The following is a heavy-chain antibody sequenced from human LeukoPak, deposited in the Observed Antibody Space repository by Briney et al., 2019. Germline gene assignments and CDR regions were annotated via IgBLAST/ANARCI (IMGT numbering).Heavy chain of an antibody. J-gene: IGHJ6*03. CDR2: ISSSSGSI. V-gene: IGHV3-21*01. CDR1: GFTFSSYS. CDR3: ARYGAAPAAYYYYYMDV. D-gene: IGHD2-2*01. Sequence: GGSLRLSCAASGFTFSSYSMNWVRQAPGKGLEWVSSISSSSGSIYYADSVKGRFTISRDNAKNSLYLQMNSLRVEDTAVYYCARYGAAPAAYYYYYMDVWGKGTTVTVSS.